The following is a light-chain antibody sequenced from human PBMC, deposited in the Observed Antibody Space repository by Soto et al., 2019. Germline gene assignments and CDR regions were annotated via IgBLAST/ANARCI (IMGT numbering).Light chain of an antibody. CDR3: QQFNSYPPLT. J-gene: IGKJ4*01. Sequence: AIQLTQSPSSLSASVGDRVTITCRASQGISSALAWYQQKPGKAPKLLIYDASSLESGVPSRFSGSGSGTDFTLTISSLQPQACATYYCQQFNSYPPLTFGGGTKVEIK. CDR1: QGISSA. CDR2: DAS. V-gene: IGKV1-13*02.